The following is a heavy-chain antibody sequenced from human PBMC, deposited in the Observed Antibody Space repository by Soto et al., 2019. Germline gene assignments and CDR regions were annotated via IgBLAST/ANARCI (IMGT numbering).Heavy chain of an antibody. CDR1: GFTFGDYA. V-gene: IGHV3-49*03. J-gene: IGHJ4*02. D-gene: IGHD3-3*01. Sequence: GGSLRLSCTASGFTFGDYAMSWFRQAPGKGLERVGFIRSKAYGGTTEYAASVKGRFTISRDDSKNMVYLQMNSLKTEDGAVYYCTTDPVSRFLDWSGYPTDYWGRGTLVGVAS. CDR2: IRSKAYGGTT. CDR3: TTDPVSRFLDWSGYPTDY.